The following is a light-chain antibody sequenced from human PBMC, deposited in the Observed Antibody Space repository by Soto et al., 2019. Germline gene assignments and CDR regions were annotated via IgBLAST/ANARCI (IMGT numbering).Light chain of an antibody. CDR1: TSDVGAFNY. J-gene: IGLJ2*01. V-gene: IGLV2-14*01. CDR3: SSYSSRSVI. CDR2: DVN. Sequence: QPVLTQPASVSGSPGQSITISCTGTTSDVGAFNYVSWYQQRPGKAPKFLIYDVNNRPSGVSNRFFGSKSGNTASLTISGLQAEDEADYYCSSYSSRSVIFGGGTKVTVL.